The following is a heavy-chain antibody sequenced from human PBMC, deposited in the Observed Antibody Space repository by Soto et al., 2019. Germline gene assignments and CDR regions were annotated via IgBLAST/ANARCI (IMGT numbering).Heavy chain of an antibody. CDR1: GGSFSVYY. J-gene: IGHJ4*02. V-gene: IGHV4-30-4*01. CDR3: ATMGTPVTGLYYFDY. Sequence: SETLSLTCAVCGGSFSVYYWSWIRQPPGKGLEWIGFISYSGTTHYSASLRSRVSISVDTSKNQFSLDLSSVTAADTAVYYCATMGTPVTGLYYFDYWGQGTLVTVSS. CDR2: ISYSGTT. D-gene: IGHD4-17*01.